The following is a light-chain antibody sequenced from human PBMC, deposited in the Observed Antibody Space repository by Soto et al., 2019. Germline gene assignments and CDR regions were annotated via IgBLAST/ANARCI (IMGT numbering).Light chain of an antibody. J-gene: IGKJ1*01. CDR2: LGS. V-gene: IGKV2-28*01. Sequence: EIVMTQSPLSLPVTPGEPASISCRSSQSLLHCNGYNYLDWYLQKPGQSPQLLIYLGSNRASGVPDRFSGSGSGTDFTLKISRVEAEDVGVYYCMQALQTPPWTFGQGTKVDIK. CDR1: QSLLHCNGYNY. CDR3: MQALQTPPWT.